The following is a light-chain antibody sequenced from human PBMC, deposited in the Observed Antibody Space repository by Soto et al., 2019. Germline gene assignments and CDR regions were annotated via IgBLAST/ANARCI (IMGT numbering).Light chain of an antibody. CDR3: QHYNNWPIT. J-gene: IGKJ5*01. V-gene: IGKV3-15*01. Sequence: EIVMTQSPATLSVSPGERATLSCRASQRVSSNLAWYQQKPGQAPRLLIYGASTRATGIPARFSGSGSGTEFTLTISSLQSEDFAVYYCQHYNNWPITFGQGTRLEIK. CDR1: QRVSSN. CDR2: GAS.